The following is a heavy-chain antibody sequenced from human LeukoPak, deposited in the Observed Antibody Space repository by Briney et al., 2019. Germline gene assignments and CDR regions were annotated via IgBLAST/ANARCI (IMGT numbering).Heavy chain of an antibody. D-gene: IGHD3-22*01. CDR2: ISGSGGST. CDR3: AKEGSRRTMIVVVITLGSQEPFDY. V-gene: IGHV3-23*01. CDR1: GFTFSSYA. J-gene: IGHJ4*02. Sequence: GGSLRLSCAASGFTFSSYAMSWVRQAPGKGLEWVSAISGSGGSTYYADSVKGRFTISRDNSKNTLYLQMNSLRAEDTAVYYCAKEGSRRTMIVVVITLGSQEPFDYWGQGTLVTVSS.